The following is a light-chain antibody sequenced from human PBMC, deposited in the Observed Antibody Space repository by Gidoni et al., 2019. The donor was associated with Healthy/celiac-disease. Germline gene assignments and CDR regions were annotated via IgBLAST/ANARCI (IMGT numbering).Light chain of an antibody. V-gene: IGKV3-15*01. Sequence: DIVMTQSPATLSVSPRERATLSCRASQSVSSNLTWYQQKPGQAHRLLIYGASTRATGIPDRFSGSGYGTEFTLTISSLKSEDFAVYYCQHRRTFGQGTKVEIK. J-gene: IGKJ1*01. CDR2: GAS. CDR3: QHRRT. CDR1: QSVSSN.